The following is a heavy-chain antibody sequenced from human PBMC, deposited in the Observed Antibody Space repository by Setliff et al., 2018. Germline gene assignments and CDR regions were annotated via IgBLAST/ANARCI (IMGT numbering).Heavy chain of an antibody. Sequence: GGSLRLSCAASGFRFSDLYMTWVRQAPGKGLEWVSRINGDATIAHYADSVKGRFTISRDNARNALYLQMVSLRGEDTGVYFCAALDWGENFYNVDVWGKGTTVTVSS. CDR2: INGDATIA. V-gene: IGHV3-74*01. J-gene: IGHJ6*03. CDR3: AALDWGENFYNVDV. D-gene: IGHD7-27*01. CDR1: GFRFSDLY.